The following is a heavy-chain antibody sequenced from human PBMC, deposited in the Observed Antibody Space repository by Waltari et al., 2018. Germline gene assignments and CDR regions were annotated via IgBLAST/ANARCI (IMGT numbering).Heavy chain of an antibody. Sequence: EVQLVESGGGLVKPGGSLRLSCAASGFTFSNAWMSWVRQAPGKGLEWVGRIKSKTDGGTTDYAAPVKGRFTISRDDSKNTLYLQMNSLKTEDTAVYYCTTDLRYVDWLLAAPVFDYWGQGTLVTVSS. J-gene: IGHJ4*02. V-gene: IGHV3-15*01. D-gene: IGHD3-9*01. CDR1: GFTFSNAW. CDR3: TTDLRYVDWLLAAPVFDY. CDR2: IKSKTDGGTT.